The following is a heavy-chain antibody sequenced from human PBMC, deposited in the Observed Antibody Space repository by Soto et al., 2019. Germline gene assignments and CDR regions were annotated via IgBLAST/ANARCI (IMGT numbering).Heavy chain of an antibody. V-gene: IGHV1-69*13. Sequence: SVKVSCTASGGTFSSYAISWVRQAPGQGLEWMGGIIPIFGTANYAQKFQGRVTITADESTSTAYMELSSLRSEDTAVYYCAKGRGYSYGLWFDPWGQGTLVTVSS. CDR1: GGTFSSYA. CDR2: IIPIFGTA. J-gene: IGHJ5*02. D-gene: IGHD5-18*01. CDR3: AKGRGYSYGLWFDP.